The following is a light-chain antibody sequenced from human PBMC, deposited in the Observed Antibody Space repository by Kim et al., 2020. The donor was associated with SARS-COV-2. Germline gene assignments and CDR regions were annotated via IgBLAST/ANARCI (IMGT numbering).Light chain of an antibody. CDR3: NSRDGSGDRLV. CDR1: SLRSHY. J-gene: IGLJ3*02. CDR2: GQN. V-gene: IGLV3-19*01. Sequence: ALGQTVKITCQGDSLRSHYAIWYQQKPEQAPVLVAFGQNNRPSGIPDRFSGSTSGNTASLTITGAQAEDEADYYCNSRDGSGDRLVFGGGTQLTVL.